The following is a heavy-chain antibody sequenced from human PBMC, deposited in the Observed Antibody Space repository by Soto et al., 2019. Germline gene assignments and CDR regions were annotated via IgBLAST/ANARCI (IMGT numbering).Heavy chain of an antibody. V-gene: IGHV1-69*02. CDR3: ARAGGRIVATIPFDY. CDR1: GGTFSSYT. Sequence: QVQLVQSGAEVKKPGSSVKVSCKASGGTFSSYTSSWVRQAPGQGLEWMGRIIPILGIANYAQKFQGRVTITADKSTSTADMELSSMRSEAMAVYYCARAGGRIVATIPFDYWGQGTLVTVSS. D-gene: IGHD5-12*01. J-gene: IGHJ4*02. CDR2: IIPILGIA.